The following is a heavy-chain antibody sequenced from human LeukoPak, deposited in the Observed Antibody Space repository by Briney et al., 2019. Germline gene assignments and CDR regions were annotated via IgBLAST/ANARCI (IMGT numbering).Heavy chain of an antibody. CDR3: VKDQGYCSSAGCYFGAFDI. Sequence: TGGSLRVSCTASGFSFSNYGIHWVRQAPGRGLEWVAFIHFDGSQQYYVASVKGRFTVSRDNPKNTVYLQTNSLRAEDTALYYCVKDQGYCSSAGCYFGAFDIWGPGTMVTVSS. CDR1: GFSFSNYG. V-gene: IGHV3-30*02. J-gene: IGHJ3*02. CDR2: IHFDGSQQ. D-gene: IGHD2-2*01.